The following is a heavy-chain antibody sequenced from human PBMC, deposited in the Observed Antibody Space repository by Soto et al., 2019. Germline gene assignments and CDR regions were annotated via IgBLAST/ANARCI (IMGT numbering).Heavy chain of an antibody. J-gene: IGHJ1*01. CDR2: IYYSGST. D-gene: IGHD3-22*01. CDR1: GGSISSYC. V-gene: IGHV4-59*01. Sequence: SETLSLTCTVSGGSISSYCWSWIRQPPGKGLEWMGYIYYSGSTNYNPSLKSRVTISVDTSKNQFSLKLSSVTAADTAVYYCAILGHVYYYDSSGYREYFQHWGQGTLVTVSS. CDR3: AILGHVYYYDSSGYREYFQH.